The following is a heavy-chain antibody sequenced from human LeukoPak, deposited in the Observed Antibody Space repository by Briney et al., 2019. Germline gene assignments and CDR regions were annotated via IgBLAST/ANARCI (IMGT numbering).Heavy chain of an antibody. Sequence: PGGSLRLSCAASGFTFSSYSMNWVRQAPGKGLEWVSYISSSSSTIYYADSVKGRFIISRDNAKNSLYLQMNSLRDEDTAVYYCASNYYDSSGYYRWGQGTLVTVSS. D-gene: IGHD3-22*01. V-gene: IGHV3-48*02. CDR2: ISSSSSTI. CDR1: GFTFSSYS. J-gene: IGHJ4*02. CDR3: ASNYYDSSGYYR.